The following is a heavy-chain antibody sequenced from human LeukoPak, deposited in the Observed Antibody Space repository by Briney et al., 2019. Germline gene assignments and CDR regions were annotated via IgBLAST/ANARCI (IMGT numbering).Heavy chain of an antibody. D-gene: IGHD6-13*01. CDR3: ARQIASAGTAGFDF. J-gene: IGHJ4*02. Sequence: SETLSLTCTVSGGSISSYYWSWIRQPAGKGLEWIGRIYSTGSTNYNPSLKSRVTMSVDTSKNQFSLRLRSVTAADTAVYYCARQIASAGTAGFDFWGQGALVTVTS. CDR1: GGSISSYY. V-gene: IGHV4-4*07. CDR2: IYSTGST.